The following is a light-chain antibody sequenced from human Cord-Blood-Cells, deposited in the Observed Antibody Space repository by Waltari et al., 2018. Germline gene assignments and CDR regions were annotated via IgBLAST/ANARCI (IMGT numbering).Light chain of an antibody. CDR2: GAS. CDR1: QSASRSY. Sequence: DIVLTQSPCTLSLSPGERATLPCRASQSASRSYLAWYQQKTSQAPRLLIYGASSRATVIPDRFSGSGDGKDCSVSIREVEPEVLAAYSWKKYGSQPPDAVGQMIQLEV. V-gene: IGKV3-20*01. J-gene: IGKJ2*01. CDR3: KKYGSQPPDA.